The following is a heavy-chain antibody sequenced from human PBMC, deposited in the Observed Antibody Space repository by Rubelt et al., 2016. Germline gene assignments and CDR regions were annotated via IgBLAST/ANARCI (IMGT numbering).Heavy chain of an antibody. CDR1: GFSLRTSGVG. V-gene: IGHV2-5*01. CDR3: AHCPWPHVDF. J-gene: IGHJ4*02. Sequence: QITLKESGPTLVKPTQTLTLTCTFSGFSLRTSGVGVGWIRQPPGKALEWLARIYWCDDKRYSPSLKSRLTINKDTSKNQVVLTRTRVDPVDTASDYGAHCPWPHVDFWGQGTLVTVSS. CDR2: IYWCDDK.